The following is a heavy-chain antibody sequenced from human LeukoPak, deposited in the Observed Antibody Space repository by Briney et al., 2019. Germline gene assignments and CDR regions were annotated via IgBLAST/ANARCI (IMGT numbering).Heavy chain of an antibody. J-gene: IGHJ4*02. V-gene: IGHV4-59*01. CDR3: ARSKRGYSGYDPFDY. CDR1: GGSISSYY. D-gene: IGHD5-12*01. CDR2: IYYSGRT. Sequence: SETLSLTCTVSGGSISSYYWSWIRQPPGKGLGWIGYIYYSGRTNYNPSLKSRVTISVDTSKNQFSLKLSSVTAADTAVYYCARSKRGYSGYDPFDYWGQGTLVTVSS.